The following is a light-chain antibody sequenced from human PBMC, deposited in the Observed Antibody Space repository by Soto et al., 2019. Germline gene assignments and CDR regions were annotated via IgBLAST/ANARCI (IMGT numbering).Light chain of an antibody. Sequence: DIQMTQSPSSLSAYVGDRVTITCRASQTISRSLHWYQQRPGKGPKLLIYVASTLESGVPSRFSGSGSGTDFTLTISGLQPEDSATYYCQQSDSTPLTFGQGTKGEI. CDR1: QTISRS. J-gene: IGKJ2*01. CDR3: QQSDSTPLT. V-gene: IGKV1-39*01. CDR2: VAS.